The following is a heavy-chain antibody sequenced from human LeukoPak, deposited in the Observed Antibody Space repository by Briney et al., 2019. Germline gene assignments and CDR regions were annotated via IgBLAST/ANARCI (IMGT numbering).Heavy chain of an antibody. J-gene: IGHJ4*02. CDR2: ISGSGGST. V-gene: IGHV3-23*01. Sequence: GGSLRLSCAASGFTFSNYAMSWVRQAPGKGLEWVSAISGSGGSTYYADSVKGWFTISRDNSKNTLYLQMNSLRAEDTAVYYCAKDRSGSGSYYGNFDYWGQGTLVTVSS. D-gene: IGHD3-10*01. CDR3: AKDRSGSGSYYGNFDY. CDR1: GFTFSNYA.